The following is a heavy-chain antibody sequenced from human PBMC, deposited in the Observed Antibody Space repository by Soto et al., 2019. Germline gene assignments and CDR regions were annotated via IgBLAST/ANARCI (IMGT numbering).Heavy chain of an antibody. CDR3: ARSQSRHLKYSSSPNWFDP. V-gene: IGHV3-33*01. J-gene: IGHJ5*02. D-gene: IGHD6-6*01. CDR2: IWYDGSNK. CDR1: GFTFSSYG. Sequence: PGGSLRLSCAASGFTFSSYGMHWVRQAPGKGLEWVAVIWYDGSNKYYADSVKGRFTISGDNSKNTLYLQMNSLRAEDTAVYYCARSQSRHLKYSSSPNWFDPWGQGTLVTVSS.